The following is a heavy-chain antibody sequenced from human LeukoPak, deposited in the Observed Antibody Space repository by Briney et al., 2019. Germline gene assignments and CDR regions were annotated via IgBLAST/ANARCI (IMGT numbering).Heavy chain of an antibody. CDR3: AKGGIRDYYDSSGYYRDLVDFADY. J-gene: IGHJ4*02. V-gene: IGHV3-74*01. CDR2: INSDGSST. Sequence: GGSLRLSCAASGFTFSSYWMHWVRQAPGKGLVWVSRINSDGSSTSYADSVKGRFTISRDNAKNTLYLQMNSLRAEDTAVYYCAKGGIRDYYDSSGYYRDLVDFADYWGQGTLVTVSS. CDR1: GFTFSSYW. D-gene: IGHD3-22*01.